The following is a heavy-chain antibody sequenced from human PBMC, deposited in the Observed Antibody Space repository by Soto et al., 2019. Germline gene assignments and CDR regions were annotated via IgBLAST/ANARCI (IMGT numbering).Heavy chain of an antibody. CDR1: GFTFSSYA. CDR3: AKDFRITMVRGVITPRFFDY. CDR2: ISGSGGST. Sequence: GGSLRLSCAASGFTFSSYAMSWVRQAPGKGLEWVSAISGSGGSTYYADSVKGRFTISRDNSKNTLYLQMNSLRAEDTAVYYCAKDFRITMVRGVITPRFFDYWGQGTLVTVSS. J-gene: IGHJ4*02. V-gene: IGHV3-23*01. D-gene: IGHD3-10*01.